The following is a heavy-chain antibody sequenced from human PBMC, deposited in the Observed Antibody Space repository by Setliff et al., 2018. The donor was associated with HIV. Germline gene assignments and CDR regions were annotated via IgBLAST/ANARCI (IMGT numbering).Heavy chain of an antibody. CDR2: IHTSGST. CDR1: GGSINSYS. Sequence: PSETLSLTCTVSGGSINSYSWNWIRQPPGKGLEWIGQIHTSGSTNYNPSLKSRLTISIDTSKNQFSLKLNSVTATDTAVYYCARRTFGSGRIDPWGQGTLVTVSS. D-gene: IGHD3-16*01. J-gene: IGHJ5*02. V-gene: IGHV4-4*09. CDR3: ARRTFGSGRIDP.